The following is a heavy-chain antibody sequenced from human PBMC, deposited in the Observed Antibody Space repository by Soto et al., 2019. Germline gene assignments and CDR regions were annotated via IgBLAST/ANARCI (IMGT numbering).Heavy chain of an antibody. CDR3: AKDSVYLSQGPYYFDY. CDR1: GFTFTTYG. CDR2: ISYDGRNK. J-gene: IGHJ4*02. Sequence: LRLSCAASGFTFTTYGMHWVRQAPGKGLEWVAVISYDGRNKYHADSVKGRFTISRDHSKNTLYLQMNSLRAEDTAVYYCAKDSVYLSQGPYYFDYWGQGTLVTVSS. D-gene: IGHD2-8*01. V-gene: IGHV3-30*18.